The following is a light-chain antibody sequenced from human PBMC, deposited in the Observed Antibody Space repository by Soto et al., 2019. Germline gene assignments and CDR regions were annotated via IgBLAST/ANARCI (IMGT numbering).Light chain of an antibody. V-gene: IGKV3-15*01. CDR2: RAS. CDR3: QQYSDWPWT. J-gene: IGKJ1*01. CDR1: QSLSTD. Sequence: EIVMTQSPATLSVSPGESATLSCRASQSLSTDLAWYQQRPGQAPRLLIYRASTRATGIPARFSGSGSGTEFTLTISSLQSEDFAVYCCQQYSDWPWTFGQGNKVEIK.